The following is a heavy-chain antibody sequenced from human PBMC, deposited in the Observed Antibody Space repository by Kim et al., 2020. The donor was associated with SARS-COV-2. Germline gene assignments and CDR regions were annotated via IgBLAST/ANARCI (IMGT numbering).Heavy chain of an antibody. Sequence: SNADSVKGRFTISRDNAKNTLYLQMNSLRAEDTAVYYCARVLPDGYYYMDVWGKGTTVTVS. D-gene: IGHD2-8*01. CDR3: ARVLPDGYYYMDV. V-gene: IGHV3-74*01. J-gene: IGHJ6*03.